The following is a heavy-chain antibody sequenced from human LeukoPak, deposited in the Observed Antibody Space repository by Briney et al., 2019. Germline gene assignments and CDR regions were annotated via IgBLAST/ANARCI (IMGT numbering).Heavy chain of an antibody. D-gene: IGHD4-17*01. CDR1: GFTVSSNY. CDR3: AKQTTVIPHYFDY. CDR2: IYSGGST. J-gene: IGHJ4*02. V-gene: IGHV3-66*04. Sequence: GGSLRLSCAASGFTVSSNYMSWVRQAPGKGLEWVSVIYSGGSTYYADSVKGRFTISRDNSKNTLYLQMNSLRAEDTAVYYCAKQTTVIPHYFDYWGQGTLVTVSS.